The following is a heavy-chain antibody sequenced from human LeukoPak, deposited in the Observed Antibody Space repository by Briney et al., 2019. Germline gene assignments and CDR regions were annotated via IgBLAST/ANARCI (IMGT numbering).Heavy chain of an antibody. CDR2: ISYDGSNK. CDR3: ASSPYGDYVAFDI. CDR1: GFTFSSYA. D-gene: IGHD4-17*01. V-gene: IGHV3-30-3*02. Sequence: GGSLRLSCAVSGFTFSSYAMHWVRQAPGKGLEWVAVISYDGSNKYYADSVKGRFTISRDNSKNTLYLQMNSLRAEDTAVYYCASSPYGDYVAFDIWGQGTMVTVSS. J-gene: IGHJ3*02.